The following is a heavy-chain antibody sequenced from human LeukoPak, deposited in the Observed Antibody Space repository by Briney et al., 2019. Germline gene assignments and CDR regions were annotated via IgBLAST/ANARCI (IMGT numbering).Heavy chain of an antibody. CDR3: ATDLIAATGIRQDY. CDR2: FDPEDGET. Sequence: WASVKVSCKVSGYTLTELSMHWVRQAPGKGLEWMGGFDPEDGETIYAQKFQGRVTMTEDTSTDTAYMELSSLRSEDTAVYYCATDLIAATGIRQDYWGQGTLVTVSS. J-gene: IGHJ4*02. CDR1: GYTLTELS. D-gene: IGHD6-13*01. V-gene: IGHV1-24*01.